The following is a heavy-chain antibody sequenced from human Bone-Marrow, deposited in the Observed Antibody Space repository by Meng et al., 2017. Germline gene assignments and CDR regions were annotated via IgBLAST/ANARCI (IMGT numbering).Heavy chain of an antibody. J-gene: IGHJ3*02. CDR1: GYTFTSYA. D-gene: IGHD5-18*01. CDR3: ARLIRGVDTAMPGNNGAFEI. CDR2: IIPIFGTA. V-gene: IGHV1-69*13. Sequence: SVKVSCKASGYTFTSYAISWVRQAPGQGLEWMGGIIPIFGTANYAQKFQGRVTITADESTSTAYMELSSLRSEDTAVYYCARLIRGVDTAMPGNNGAFEIWGQGTMVTVSS.